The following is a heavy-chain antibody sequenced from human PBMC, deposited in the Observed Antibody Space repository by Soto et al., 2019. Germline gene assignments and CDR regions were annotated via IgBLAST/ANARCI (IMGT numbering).Heavy chain of an antibody. V-gene: IGHV3-9*01. CDR3: ALCVGWNYYAFDI. CDR2: ISWNSGSI. CDR1: GFTFDNYA. J-gene: IGHJ3*02. Sequence: GGSLRLSCAASGFTFDNYAMHWVRQAPGKGLEWVSGISWNSGSIGYADSVKGRFTISRDNAKNSLYLQMNSLRAEETALYYCALCVGWNYYAFDIWGQGTMVTVSS. D-gene: IGHD1-7*01.